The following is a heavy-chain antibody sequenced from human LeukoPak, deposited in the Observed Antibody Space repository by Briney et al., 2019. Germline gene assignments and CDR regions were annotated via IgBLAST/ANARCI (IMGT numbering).Heavy chain of an antibody. J-gene: IGHJ1*01. V-gene: IGHV1-2*02. CDR1: GYTFTGYY. CDR3: ARDPSIAARQTKNRVYFQH. Sequence: GASVKVSCKASGYTFTGYYMHWVRQAPGQGLEWMGWINPNSGGTNYAQKFQGRVTMTRDTSISTAYMELSRLRSDDTAVYYCARDPSIAARQTKNRVYFQHWSQGTLVTVSS. D-gene: IGHD6-6*01. CDR2: INPNSGGT.